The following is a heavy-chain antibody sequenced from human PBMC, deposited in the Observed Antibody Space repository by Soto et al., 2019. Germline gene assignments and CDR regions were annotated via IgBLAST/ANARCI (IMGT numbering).Heavy chain of an antibody. V-gene: IGHV3-9*01. CDR1: GFTFDDYA. Sequence: GGSLRLSCAASGFTFDDYAMHWVRQAPGKGLEWVSGISWNSGSIGYADSVKGRFTISRDNAKNSLYLQMNSLRAEDTALYYCAKDMWTQQLAYYFDYWGQGTLVTV. CDR2: ISWNSGSI. J-gene: IGHJ4*02. CDR3: AKDMWTQQLAYYFDY. D-gene: IGHD6-13*01.